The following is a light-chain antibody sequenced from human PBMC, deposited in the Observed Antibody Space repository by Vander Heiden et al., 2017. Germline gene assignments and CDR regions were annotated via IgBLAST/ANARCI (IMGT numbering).Light chain of an antibody. CDR2: GNS. J-gene: IGLJ2*01. Sequence: QSVLTQPPSVSGAPGQRVTISCTGSSSTIGAGYDVHWYQQLPGTAPKLLIYGNSNRPSGVPDRFSGSKSGTSASLAITGLQAEDEADYYCQSYDSSLSGLVFGGGTKLTGL. CDR1: SSTIGAGYD. V-gene: IGLV1-40*01. CDR3: QSYDSSLSGLV.